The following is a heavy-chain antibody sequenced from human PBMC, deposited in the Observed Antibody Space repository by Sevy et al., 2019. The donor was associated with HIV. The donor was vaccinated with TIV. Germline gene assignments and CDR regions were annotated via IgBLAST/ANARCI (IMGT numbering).Heavy chain of an antibody. CDR1: GVTFSSYG. CDR2: VIPILGTV. V-gene: IGHV1-69*13. Sequence: ASVKVSCKASGVTFSSYGISWVRQAPGQGLEWMGGVIPILGTVNYAQKCQGRVTITADESTKTAYMGLSMLRLEETAVYYCARGGGNGWYYFAYWGQETLVTVSS. J-gene: IGHJ4*02. D-gene: IGHD6-19*01. CDR3: ARGGGNGWYYFAY.